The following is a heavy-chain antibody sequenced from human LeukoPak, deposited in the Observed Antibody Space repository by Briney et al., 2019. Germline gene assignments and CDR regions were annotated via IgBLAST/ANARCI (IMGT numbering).Heavy chain of an antibody. CDR2: IIPIFGTA. CDR3: ACSLRKAAGFGVVIMRNYYYGMDV. Sequence: GASVKVSCKASGYTFTSYGISWVRQAPGQGLEWMGGIIPIFGTANYAQKFQGRVTITADESTSTAYMELSSLRSEDTAVYYCACSLRKAAGFGVVIMRNYYYGMDVWGQGTTVTVSS. CDR1: GYTFTSYG. V-gene: IGHV1-69*13. J-gene: IGHJ6*02. D-gene: IGHD3-3*01.